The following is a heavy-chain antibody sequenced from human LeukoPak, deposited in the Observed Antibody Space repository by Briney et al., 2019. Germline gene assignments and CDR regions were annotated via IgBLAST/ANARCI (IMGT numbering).Heavy chain of an antibody. D-gene: IGHD6-13*01. J-gene: IGHJ4*02. CDR3: AKDVSAAGSAQFDY. CDR1: GFTFSSYA. Sequence: GGSLRPSCAASGFTFSSYAMSWVRQAPGKGLEWVSAISGSGGSTYYADSVKGRFTISRDNSKNTLYLQMNSLRAEDTAVYYCAKDVSAAGSAQFDYWGQGTLVTVSS. V-gene: IGHV3-23*01. CDR2: ISGSGGST.